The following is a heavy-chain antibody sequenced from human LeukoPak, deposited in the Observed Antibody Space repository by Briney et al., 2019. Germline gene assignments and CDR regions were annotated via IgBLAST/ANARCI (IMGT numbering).Heavy chain of an antibody. Sequence: SETLSLTCTVSGGSISSSNYYWGWIRQPPGKGLERIGSIYYSGSPYYNPSLKSRVTISVDTSKNQFSLKLSSVTAADTAVYYCVGEQWLVMYYFDYWGQGALVTVSS. CDR2: IYYSGSP. V-gene: IGHV4-39*01. CDR1: GGSISSSNYY. J-gene: IGHJ4*02. CDR3: VGEQWLVMYYFDY. D-gene: IGHD6-19*01.